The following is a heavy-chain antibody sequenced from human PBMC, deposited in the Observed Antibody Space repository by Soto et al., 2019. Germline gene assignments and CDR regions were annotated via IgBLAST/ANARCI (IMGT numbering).Heavy chain of an antibody. V-gene: IGHV4-61*01. J-gene: IGHJ6*02. D-gene: IGHD4-17*01. CDR2: VYFSGST. Sequence: SETLSLTCIVSGASVSSGSYYWSWLRQPPGRGLEWIGYVYFSGSTYYNSSLKSRVTISLDTSKNQFSLKLNSVTAADTAVYYCARGSDGDSVSYYYYGMDVWGRGTTVTVSS. CDR3: ARGSDGDSVSYYYYGMDV. CDR1: GASVSSGSYY.